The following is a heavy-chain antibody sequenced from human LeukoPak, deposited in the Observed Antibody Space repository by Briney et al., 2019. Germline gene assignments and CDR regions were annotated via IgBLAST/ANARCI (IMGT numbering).Heavy chain of an antibody. J-gene: IGHJ4*02. CDR1: GGSVSSGSYY. Sequence: SETLSLTCTVSGGSVSSGSYYWNWIRQPPGKGLEWIGYISYTGSTNYNPSLKSRVTISVETSKKQISLKLSSVTAADTAVYYCARAVGINWYYFDYWGQGTLVTVSS. CDR2: ISYTGST. D-gene: IGHD1-14*01. V-gene: IGHV4-61*01. CDR3: ARAVGINWYYFDY.